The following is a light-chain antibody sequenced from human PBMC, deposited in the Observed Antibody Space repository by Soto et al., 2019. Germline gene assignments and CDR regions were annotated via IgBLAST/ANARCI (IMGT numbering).Light chain of an antibody. J-gene: IGKJ5*01. CDR3: QQYNNWLGT. Sequence: EIVMTQSPATLSVSPGERATLSCRVSQSGSSTLAWYQQKPGQAPRLLIYGASIRATGIPARLSGSGSGTEFTLTISSLQSEDFAVYYCQQYNNWLGTFGQGTRLEIK. CDR1: QSGSST. CDR2: GAS. V-gene: IGKV3D-15*01.